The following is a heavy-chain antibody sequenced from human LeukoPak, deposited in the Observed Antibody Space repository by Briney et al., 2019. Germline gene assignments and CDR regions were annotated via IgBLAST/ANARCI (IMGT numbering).Heavy chain of an antibody. D-gene: IGHD3-16*01. CDR1: GCTFDDYA. J-gene: IGHJ2*01. V-gene: IGHV3-9*03. Sequence: PGGSLRLSCAASGCTFDDYAMHWVRQAPGKGLEGVSGISWNSGSIGYADSVKGRFTISRDNAKNSLYLQMNSLRAEDMALYSCAKDILGIPDWSFDLWGRGTLVTVSS. CDR2: ISWNSGSI. CDR3: AKDILGIPDWSFDL.